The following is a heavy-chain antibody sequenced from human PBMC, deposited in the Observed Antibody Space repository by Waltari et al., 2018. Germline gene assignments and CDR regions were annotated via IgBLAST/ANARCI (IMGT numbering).Heavy chain of an antibody. CDR1: GGSFSGYY. J-gene: IGHJ3*02. Sequence: QVQLQQWGAGLLKPSETLSLTCAVYGGSFSGYYWSWIRQPPGKGLEWIGEINHSGSTNYNPSLKSRVTISVDTSKNQFSLKLSSVTAADTAVYYCARPPYCTNGVCYGEDAFDIWGQGTMVTVSS. CDR2: INHSGST. V-gene: IGHV4-34*01. CDR3: ARPPYCTNGVCYGEDAFDI. D-gene: IGHD2-8*01.